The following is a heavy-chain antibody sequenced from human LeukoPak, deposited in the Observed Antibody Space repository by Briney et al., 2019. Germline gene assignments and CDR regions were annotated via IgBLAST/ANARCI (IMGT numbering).Heavy chain of an antibody. CDR3: ATDYDSGSYGPRYWFDP. Sequence: ASVKVSCKASGYTFTDYYMHWVQQAPGKGLEWMGRVDPEDGETIYAEKFQGRVTITADTSTDTAYTELSSLRSEDTAVYYCATDYDSGSYGPRYWFDPWGQGTLVTVSS. D-gene: IGHD1-26*01. J-gene: IGHJ5*02. V-gene: IGHV1-69-2*01. CDR1: GYTFTDYY. CDR2: VDPEDGET.